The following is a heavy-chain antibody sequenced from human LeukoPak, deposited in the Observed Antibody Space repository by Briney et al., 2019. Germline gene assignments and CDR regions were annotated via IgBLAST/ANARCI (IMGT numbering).Heavy chain of an antibody. D-gene: IGHD3-9*01. J-gene: IGHJ4*02. Sequence: PSETLSLTCNVSGDYITTINYYWAWIRQPPGKGLEWIASVFYSGTTYYNPSLKSRVVISMDTSRKQISLRLSSVTATDTAIYYCARRSRLYKHETTGYHDSWGQGTLVTVSS. CDR2: VFYSGTT. CDR1: GDYITTINYY. V-gene: IGHV4-39*01. CDR3: ARRSRLYKHETTGYHDS.